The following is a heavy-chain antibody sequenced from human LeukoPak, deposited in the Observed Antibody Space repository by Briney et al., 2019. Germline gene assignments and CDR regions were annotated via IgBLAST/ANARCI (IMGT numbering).Heavy chain of an antibody. CDR1: GFTFDDYA. Sequence: GGSLRLSCAASGFTFDDYAMHWVRQAPGKGLEWVSGISWNSGSIGYADSVKGRFTISRDNAKNSLYLQMNSLRAEDMALYYCAKDQGGYGYGYAFDYWGQGTLVTVSS. D-gene: IGHD5-18*01. CDR2: ISWNSGSI. J-gene: IGHJ4*02. CDR3: AKDQGGYGYGYAFDY. V-gene: IGHV3-9*03.